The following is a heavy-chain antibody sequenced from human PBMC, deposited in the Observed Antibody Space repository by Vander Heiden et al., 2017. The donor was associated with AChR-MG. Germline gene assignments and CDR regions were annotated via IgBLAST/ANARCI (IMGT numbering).Heavy chain of an antibody. D-gene: IGHD6-19*01. V-gene: IGHV3-30*09. CDR2: ISYDGSKK. Sequence: QVQLVESGGGVCQPGRSLRLSCVASGFTFNIYSLYWVRQAPGTGLEWVAVISYDGSKKYYADSVKGRFAISRDNSKNTLSLQMDSLRAEDTALYYCAREAYTNGWYTYYRYYYMDLWGKGTTVTVSS. CDR3: AREAYTNGWYTYYRYYYMDL. CDR1: GFTFNIYS. J-gene: IGHJ6*03.